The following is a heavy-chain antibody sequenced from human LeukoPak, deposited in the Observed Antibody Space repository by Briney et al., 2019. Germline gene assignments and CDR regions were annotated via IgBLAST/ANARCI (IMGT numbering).Heavy chain of an antibody. J-gene: IGHJ4*02. D-gene: IGHD2-2*01. CDR1: GYIFTSYG. Sequence: GASVKVSCKASGYIFTSYGITWVRQAPGQGLEWMGWISAYNGNTNYAQKLQGRVTMTTDTSTSTAYMELRGLRSDDTAVYYCANTRYCSSTSCQRSYGPNYYFDYWGQGTLVTVSS. V-gene: IGHV1-18*01. CDR3: ANTRYCSSTSCQRSYGPNYYFDY. CDR2: ISAYNGNT.